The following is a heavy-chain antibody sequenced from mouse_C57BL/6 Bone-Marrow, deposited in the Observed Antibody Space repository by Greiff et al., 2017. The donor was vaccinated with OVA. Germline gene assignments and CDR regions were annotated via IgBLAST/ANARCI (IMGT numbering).Heavy chain of an antibody. CDR1: GFTFSSYA. Sequence: EVQVVESGGGLVKPGGSLKLSCAASGFTFSSYAMSWVRQTPEKRLEWVATISDGGSYTYYPDNVKGRFTISRDNAKNNLYLQMSHLKSEDTAMYYCAREIRDYGSSYFDYWGQGTTLTVSS. CDR2: ISDGGSYT. D-gene: IGHD1-1*01. V-gene: IGHV5-4*01. CDR3: AREIRDYGSSYFDY. J-gene: IGHJ2*01.